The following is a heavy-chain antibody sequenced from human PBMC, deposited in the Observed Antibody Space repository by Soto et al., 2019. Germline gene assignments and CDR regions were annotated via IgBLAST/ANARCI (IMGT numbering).Heavy chain of an antibody. CDR2: ISSSSYI. D-gene: IGHD3-10*01. Sequence: GGSLRLSCAASGFTFSSYSMNWVRQAPGKGLEWVSSISSSSYIYYADSVKGRFTISRDNAKSSLYLQMNSLRAEDTAVYYCARDMVRGVIPKSLFDYWGQGTLVTVSS. J-gene: IGHJ4*02. CDR1: GFTFSSYS. V-gene: IGHV3-21*01. CDR3: ARDMVRGVIPKSLFDY.